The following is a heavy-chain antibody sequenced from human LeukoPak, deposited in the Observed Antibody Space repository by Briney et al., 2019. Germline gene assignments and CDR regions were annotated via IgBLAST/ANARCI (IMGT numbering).Heavy chain of an antibody. D-gene: IGHD3-22*01. CDR1: GGTFSRYA. CDR2: IIPIFGTA. CDR3: ASPDSPEWFDP. Sequence: SVKVSCKASGGTFSRYAISWVRQSPGQGLEWMGGIIPIFGTANYAQKFQGRVTITADESTSTAYMELSSLRSEDTAVYYCASPDSPEWFDPWGQGTLVTVSS. V-gene: IGHV1-69*13. J-gene: IGHJ5*02.